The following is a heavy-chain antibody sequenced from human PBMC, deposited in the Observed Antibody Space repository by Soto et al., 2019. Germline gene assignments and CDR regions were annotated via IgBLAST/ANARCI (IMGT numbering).Heavy chain of an antibody. CDR2: IYYSGST. Sequence: SETLSLTCSVSGGSINSSSYFWGWVRQPPGKGLEWIGSIYYSGSTYYNPSLRSRVTISVDTSKNQFSLKLSSVTAADTAVFYCARHYSTGSRNWFDPWGQGTLVTVSS. CDR3: ARHYSTGSRNWFDP. D-gene: IGHD6-19*01. CDR1: GGSINSSSYF. V-gene: IGHV4-39*01. J-gene: IGHJ5*02.